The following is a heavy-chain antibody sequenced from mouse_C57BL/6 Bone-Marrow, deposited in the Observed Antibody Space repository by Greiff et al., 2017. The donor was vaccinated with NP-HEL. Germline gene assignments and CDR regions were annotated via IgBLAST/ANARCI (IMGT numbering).Heavy chain of an antibody. J-gene: IGHJ2*01. CDR3: ARGTTVVLDY. Sequence: LVKPGASVKMSCKASGYTFTDYYMNWVKQSHGKSLEWIGVINPYNGGTSYNQKFKGKATLTVDKSSSTAYMELNSLTSEDSAVYYCARGTTVVLDYWGQGTTLTVSS. D-gene: IGHD1-1*01. CDR1: GYTFTDYY. CDR2: INPYNGGT. V-gene: IGHV1-19*01.